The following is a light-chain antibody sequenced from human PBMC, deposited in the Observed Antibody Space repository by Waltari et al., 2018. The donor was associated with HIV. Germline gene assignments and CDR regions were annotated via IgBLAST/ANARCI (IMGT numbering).Light chain of an antibody. V-gene: IGLV1-47*01. CDR3: ATWDDSLNVGL. CDR1: NSNDGSNY. CDR2: GDS. J-gene: IGLJ2*01. Sequence: QSVLTQPPSASEIPGQRITIYCTGGNSNDGSNYVYWYQQVPGTAPKRLVYGDSQRQSGVPGRFTGSKSGTSASLAISGLRSEDEADYYCATWDDSLNVGLFGGGTKLTVL.